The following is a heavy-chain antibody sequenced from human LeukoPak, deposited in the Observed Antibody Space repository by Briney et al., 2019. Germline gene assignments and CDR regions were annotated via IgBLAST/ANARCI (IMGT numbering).Heavy chain of an antibody. D-gene: IGHD6-13*01. V-gene: IGHV4-39*07. CDR3: ATDGWSSWAPFDY. Sequence: PSETLSLTCTVSGGSISSSSYYWGWIRQPPGKGLEWIGSIYYSGSTYYNPSLKSRVTISVDTSKNQFSLKLSSVTAADTAVYYCATDGWSSWAPFDYWGQGTLVTVSS. CDR2: IYYSGST. CDR1: GGSISSSSYY. J-gene: IGHJ4*02.